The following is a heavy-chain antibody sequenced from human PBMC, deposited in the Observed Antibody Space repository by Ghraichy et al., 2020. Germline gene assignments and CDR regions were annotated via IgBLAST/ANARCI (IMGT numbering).Heavy chain of an antibody. V-gene: IGHV4-39*01. CDR2: IYYSGST. Sequence: SETLSLTCTVSGGSISSSSYYWGWIRQPPGKGLEWIGSIYYSGSTYYNPSLKSRVTISVDTSKNQFSLKLSSVTAADTAVYYCARREQWGGFDYWGQGTLVIVSS. D-gene: IGHD6-19*01. J-gene: IGHJ4*02. CDR3: ARREQWGGFDY. CDR1: GGSISSSSYY.